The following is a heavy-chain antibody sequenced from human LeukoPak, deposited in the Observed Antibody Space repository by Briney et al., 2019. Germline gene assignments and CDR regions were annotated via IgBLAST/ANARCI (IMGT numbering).Heavy chain of an antibody. CDR1: GFTFDDYA. CDR2: ISWNSGSI. CDR3: ARGYSGHVWSGY. Sequence: GGSLRLSCAASGFTFDDYAMHWVRQAPGKGLEWVSGISWNSGSIGYADSVKGRFTISRDDAKNSLYLQMNSLRAEDTAVYYCARGYSGHVWSGYWGQGTLVTVSS. J-gene: IGHJ4*02. D-gene: IGHD5-12*01. V-gene: IGHV3-9*01.